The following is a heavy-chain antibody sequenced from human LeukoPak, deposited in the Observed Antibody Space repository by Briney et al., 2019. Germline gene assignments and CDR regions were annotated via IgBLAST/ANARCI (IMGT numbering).Heavy chain of an antibody. Sequence: GGSLRLSCAASGFTFSSYGMSWVRQAPGKGLEWVSAISGSGGSTYYADSVKGRFTISRDNSKDTLYLQMNSLRAEDTAVYYCAKGTSYYDSSGYYPDYWGQGTLVTVSS. CDR2: ISGSGGST. J-gene: IGHJ4*02. CDR1: GFTFSSYG. CDR3: AKGTSYYDSSGYYPDY. V-gene: IGHV3-23*01. D-gene: IGHD3-22*01.